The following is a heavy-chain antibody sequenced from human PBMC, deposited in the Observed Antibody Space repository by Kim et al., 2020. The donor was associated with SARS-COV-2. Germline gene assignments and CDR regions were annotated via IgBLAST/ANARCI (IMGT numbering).Heavy chain of an antibody. CDR2: IYYSGST. CDR3: ARALWSQLWSKSFDY. V-gene: IGHV4-39*01. Sequence: SETLSLTCTVSGGSISSSSYYWGWIRQPPGKGLEWIGSIYYSGSTYYNPSLKSRVTISVDTSKNQFSLKLSSVTAADTAVYYCARALWSQLWSKSFDYWGQGTLVTVSS. CDR1: GGSISSSSYY. J-gene: IGHJ4*02. D-gene: IGHD5-18*01.